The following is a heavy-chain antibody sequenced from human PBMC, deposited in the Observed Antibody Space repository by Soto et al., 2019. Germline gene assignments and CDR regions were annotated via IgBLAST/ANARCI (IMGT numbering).Heavy chain of an antibody. Sequence: PSETLSLTCAVSGYSISSGYYWGWIRQPPGKGLEWIGSIYHSGSTYYNPSLKSRVTISVDTSKNQFSLKLSSVTAADTAVYYCARLEEYYYANWGQGTRVTVSS. J-gene: IGHJ3*01. V-gene: IGHV4-38-2*01. CDR3: ARLEEYYYAN. D-gene: IGHD3-10*01. CDR1: GYSISSGYY. CDR2: IYHSGST.